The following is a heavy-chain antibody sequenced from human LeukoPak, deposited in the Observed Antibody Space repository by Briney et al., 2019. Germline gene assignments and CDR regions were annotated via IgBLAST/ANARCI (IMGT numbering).Heavy chain of an antibody. CDR3: ARVDTVVVPTGITWFDP. CDR2: INPNSGGT. J-gene: IGHJ5*02. Sequence: ASVKVSCKASGYTFTGYYIHWVRQAPGQGLEWMGWINPNSGGTNYAQKFQGRVTMSRDTSISTAYMELTRLRSDDTAVYYCARVDTVVVPTGITWFDPWGQRTLVTLSS. CDR1: GYTFTGYY. V-gene: IGHV1-2*02. D-gene: IGHD2-2*02.